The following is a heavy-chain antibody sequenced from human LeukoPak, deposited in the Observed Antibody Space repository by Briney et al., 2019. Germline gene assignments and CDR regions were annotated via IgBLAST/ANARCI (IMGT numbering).Heavy chain of an antibody. CDR2: ISYAGSTE. CDR1: GFTFSSYG. J-gene: IGHJ4*02. CDR3: TKEPIPVAGGYYFDY. D-gene: IGHD6-19*01. V-gene: IGHV3-30*18. Sequence: GGSLRLSCAASGFTFSSYGMHWVRQTPGKGLEWVAVISYAGSTEYYADSVKGRFTISRDNSKNTLYLQINSLRAEDTAVYYCTKEPIPVAGGYYFDYWGQGTLVTVSS.